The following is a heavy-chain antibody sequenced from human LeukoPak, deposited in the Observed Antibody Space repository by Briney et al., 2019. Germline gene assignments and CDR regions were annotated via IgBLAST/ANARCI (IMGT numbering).Heavy chain of an antibody. V-gene: IGHV3-23*01. J-gene: IGHJ5*02. CDR2: ISGSGGST. Sequence: QSGGSLRLSCAASGFTFSSYAMSWVRQAPGKGLEWVSAISGSGGSTYYTDSVKGRFTISRDNSKNTLYLQMNSLRAEDTAVYYCAKDLDYGGNWFDPWGQGTLVTVSS. CDR3: AKDLDYGGNWFDP. CDR1: GFTFSSYA. D-gene: IGHD4-23*01.